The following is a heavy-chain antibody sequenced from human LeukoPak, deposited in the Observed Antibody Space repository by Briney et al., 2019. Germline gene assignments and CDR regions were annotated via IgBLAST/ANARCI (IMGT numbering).Heavy chain of an antibody. Sequence: SGGSLRLSCAASGFTFSNYAMSWVRQAPRKGLEWVSAISGSGGSTYYADSVKGRFTISRDNAKNSLFLQMNSLRAEDTAVYYCARELMGLTMIVVVNPIDYWGQGTLVTVSS. CDR2: ISGSGGST. D-gene: IGHD3-22*01. CDR3: ARELMGLTMIVVVNPIDY. J-gene: IGHJ4*02. V-gene: IGHV3-23*01. CDR1: GFTFSNYA.